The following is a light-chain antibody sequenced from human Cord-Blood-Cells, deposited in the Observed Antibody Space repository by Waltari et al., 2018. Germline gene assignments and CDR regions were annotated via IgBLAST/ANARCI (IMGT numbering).Light chain of an antibody. CDR3: QQYNSYSYT. CDR1: QSISSW. CDR2: DAS. V-gene: IGKV1-5*01. Sequence: IQMTQSSSTLSASVVARVTITCRASQSISSWLAWYQQKPGKAPKLLIYDASSLESGVPSRFSGSGSGTEFTLTISSLQPDDFATYYCQQYNSYSYTFGQGTKLEIK. J-gene: IGKJ2*01.